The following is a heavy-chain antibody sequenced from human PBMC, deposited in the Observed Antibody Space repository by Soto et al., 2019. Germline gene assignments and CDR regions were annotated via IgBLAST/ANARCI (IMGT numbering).Heavy chain of an antibody. Sequence: ASVTVYCQASGYIFTIYGISWVRQAPGQGLEWMGWISDYNGNTKYAQKLQGWVTMTRDTSTSTAYMELSRLRSDDTAVYYCARGVCISTSCPYGMDVWGQGTTVTVSS. CDR1: GYIFTIYG. CDR3: ARGVCISTSCPYGMDV. D-gene: IGHD2-2*01. V-gene: IGHV1-18*01. CDR2: ISDYNGNT. J-gene: IGHJ6*02.